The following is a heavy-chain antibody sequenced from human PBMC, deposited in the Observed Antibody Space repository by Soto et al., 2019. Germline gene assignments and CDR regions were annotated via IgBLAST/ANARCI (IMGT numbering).Heavy chain of an antibody. CDR3: AREGRGVLRFLEWLPMDV. Sequence: SETRSLTCAVSGGSVSSGSYYWSWIRQPPGKGLEWIGYIYYSGSTNYNPSLKSRVTISVDTSKNQFSLKLSSVTAADTAVYYCAREGRGVLRFLEWLPMDVWGQGTTVTVSS. CDR2: IYYSGST. D-gene: IGHD3-3*01. J-gene: IGHJ6*02. CDR1: GGSVSSGSYY. V-gene: IGHV4-61*01.